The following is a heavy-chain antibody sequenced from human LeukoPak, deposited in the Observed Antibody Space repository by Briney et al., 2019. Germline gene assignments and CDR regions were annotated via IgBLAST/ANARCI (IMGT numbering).Heavy chain of an antibody. V-gene: IGHV4-61*02. D-gene: IGHD4-23*01. J-gene: IGHJ4*02. CDR2: IYTSGST. Sequence: PSQTLSLTCTVSGGSISSGSYYWSWIRQPAGKGLEWIGRIYTSGSTNYNPSLKSRVTISVDTSKNQFSLELSPVIAADTAVYYCARVGVDYTGNVIKYYFDSWGQGTLVTVSS. CDR3: ARVGVDYTGNVIKYYFDS. CDR1: GGSISSGSYY.